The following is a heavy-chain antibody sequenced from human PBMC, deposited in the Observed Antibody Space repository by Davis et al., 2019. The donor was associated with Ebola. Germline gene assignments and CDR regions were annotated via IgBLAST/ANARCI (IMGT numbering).Heavy chain of an antibody. D-gene: IGHD6-19*01. J-gene: IGHJ5*02. CDR2: INSNSGVT. CDR3: ARGVMALAGSWWFDP. Sequence: ASVKVSCKTSGYTFTGHYIQWVRQAPGQGLEWMGRINSNSGVTNYAQKFQGRVTMTRDTSTNTAYMELSRLRSDDTAVYYCARGVMALAGSWWFDPWGRGTLVTVSS. CDR1: GYTFTGHY. V-gene: IGHV1-2*06.